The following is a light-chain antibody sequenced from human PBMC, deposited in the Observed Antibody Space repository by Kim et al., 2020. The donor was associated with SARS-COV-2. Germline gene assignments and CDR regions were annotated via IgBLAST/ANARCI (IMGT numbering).Light chain of an antibody. J-gene: IGLJ1*01. CDR2: DDS. CDR1: NIGTKN. CDR3: QVWDSRSHHYV. Sequence: APGKTARITWGGDNIGTKNVHWYQQKPGQAPVLVIYDDSDRPSGIPERFSGSNSGNTATLTISRVEAGDEADYYCQVWDSRSHHYVFATGTKVTVL. V-gene: IGLV3-21*03.